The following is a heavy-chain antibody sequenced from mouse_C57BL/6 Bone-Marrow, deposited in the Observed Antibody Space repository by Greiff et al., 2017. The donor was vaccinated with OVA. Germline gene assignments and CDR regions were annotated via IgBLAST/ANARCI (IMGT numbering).Heavy chain of an antibody. V-gene: IGHV1-5*01. CDR1: GYTFTSYW. CDR2: IYPGNSDT. Sequence: VQLQQPGAELVKPGASVKMSCKTSGYTFTSYWMHWVKQRPGQGLEWIGAIYPGNSDTSYNQKFKGKAKLTAVTSASTAYMELSSLTNEDSAVYYCTRRDTTVVAGFDYWGQGTTLTVSS. D-gene: IGHD1-1*01. J-gene: IGHJ2*01. CDR3: TRRDTTVVAGFDY.